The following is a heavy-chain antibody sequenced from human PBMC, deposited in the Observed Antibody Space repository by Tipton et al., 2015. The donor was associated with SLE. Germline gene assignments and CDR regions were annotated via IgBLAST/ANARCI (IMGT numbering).Heavy chain of an antibody. V-gene: IGHV3-21*06. D-gene: IGHD6-19*01. CDR2: ISSVNNYI. Sequence: SLRLSCASSGFTFNTFGMHWVRQAPGKGLEWISSISSVNNYIQYSDSVKGRFTISRDNAKNSLFLQMTSLTAEDTAVYYCATERSPDYWGRGTLVTVSS. CDR1: GFTFNTFG. CDR3: ATERSPDY. J-gene: IGHJ4*02.